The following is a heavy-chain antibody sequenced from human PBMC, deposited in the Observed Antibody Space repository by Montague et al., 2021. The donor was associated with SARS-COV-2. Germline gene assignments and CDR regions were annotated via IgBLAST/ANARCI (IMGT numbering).Heavy chain of an antibody. CDR3: ARGNSHYYGSGSYYAHYYGIDV. J-gene: IGHJ6*02. D-gene: IGHD3-10*01. CDR2: INHSGST. Sequence: SETLSLTCTVYGGSFSGHYWSWIRQPPGKGLEWIGEINHSGSTNYNPSPKSRVTISVDTSKNQFSLKLSSVTAADTAVYYCARGNSHYYGSGSYYAHYYGIDVWGQGTTVTVSS. V-gene: IGHV4-34*01. CDR1: GGSFSGHY.